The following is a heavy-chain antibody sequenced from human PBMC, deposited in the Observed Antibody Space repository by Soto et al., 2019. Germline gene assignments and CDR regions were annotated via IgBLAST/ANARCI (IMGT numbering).Heavy chain of an antibody. CDR2: INHSGST. Sequence: PSVTLSLTGAVYGGSFCGYYWSWIRQPPGKGLEWIGEINHSGSTNYNPSLKSRVTISVDTSKNQFSLKLSSVTAADTAVYYCARGSAGYNDYWGQGTLVTVSS. CDR1: GGSFCGYY. D-gene: IGHD5-18*01. J-gene: IGHJ4*02. V-gene: IGHV4-34*01. CDR3: ARGSAGYNDY.